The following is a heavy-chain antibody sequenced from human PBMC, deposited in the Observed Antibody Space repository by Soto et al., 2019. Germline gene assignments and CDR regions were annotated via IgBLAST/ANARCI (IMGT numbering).Heavy chain of an antibody. CDR2: INPNSGGT. CDR3: ARESEYYDSSRSSWFDP. Sequence: GASVKVSCKASGYTFTSYGISWVRQAPGQGLEWMGWINPNSGGTNYAQKFQGWVTMTRDTSISTAYMELSRLRSDDTAVYYCARESEYYDSSRSSWFDPWGQGTLVTVSS. D-gene: IGHD3-22*01. CDR1: GYTFTSYG. V-gene: IGHV1-2*04. J-gene: IGHJ5*02.